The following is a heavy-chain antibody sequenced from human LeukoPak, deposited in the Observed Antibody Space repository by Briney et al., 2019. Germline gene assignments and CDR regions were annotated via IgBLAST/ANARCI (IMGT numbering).Heavy chain of an antibody. J-gene: IGHJ6*02. CDR2: INTNTGNP. V-gene: IGHV7-4-1*02. D-gene: IGHD3-9*01. CDR1: GYTFTSYA. Sequence: ASVKVSCTASGYTFTSYAMNWVRQAPGQGLEWMGWINTNTGNPTYAQGFTGRFVFSLDTSVSTAYLQISSLKAEDTAVYYCARVPHVLRYFDWLPDYYYYGMDVWGQGTTVTVSS. CDR3: ARVPHVLRYFDWLPDYYYYGMDV.